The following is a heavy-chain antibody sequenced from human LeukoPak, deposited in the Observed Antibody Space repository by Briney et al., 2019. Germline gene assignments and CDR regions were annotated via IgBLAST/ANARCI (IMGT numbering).Heavy chain of an antibody. V-gene: IGHV3-23*01. CDR1: GFTFSSYA. Sequence: GGSLRLSCAASGFTFSSYAMSWVRQAPGKGLEWVSAISGSGGSTYYADSVKGRFTISRDNSKNTLYLQMNSLRAEDTAVYYCAKGPAVLRYFDLVYWGQGTLVTVSS. CDR2: ISGSGGST. J-gene: IGHJ4*02. D-gene: IGHD3-9*01. CDR3: AKGPAVLRYFDLVY.